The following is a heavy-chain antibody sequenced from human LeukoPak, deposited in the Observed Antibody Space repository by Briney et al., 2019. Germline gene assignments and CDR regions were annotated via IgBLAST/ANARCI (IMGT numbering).Heavy chain of an antibody. D-gene: IGHD6-13*01. CDR3: ARGESSSWYYYGMDV. CDR2: IYYSGST. CDR1: GGSISSGDYY. V-gene: IGHV4-30-4*01. Sequence: MSSETLSLTCTVSGGSISSGDYYWSWIRQPPGKGLEWIGYIYYSGSTYYNPSLKSRVTISVDTSKNQFSLKLSSVTAADTAVYYCARGESSSWYYYGMDVWGQGTTVTVSS. J-gene: IGHJ6*02.